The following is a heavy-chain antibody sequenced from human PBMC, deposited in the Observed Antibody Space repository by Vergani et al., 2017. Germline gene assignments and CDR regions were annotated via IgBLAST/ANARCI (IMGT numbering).Heavy chain of an antibody. D-gene: IGHD6-19*01. CDR3: ARDRIAVAGTPTPLNAFDI. CDR2: INPNSGGT. J-gene: IGHJ3*02. CDR1: GYTFTGYY. V-gene: IGHV1-2*02. Sequence: QVQLVQSGAEVKKPGASVKVSCKASGYTFTGYYIHWVRQAPGQGLEWMGWINPNSGGTNYAQKFQGRVTMTRDTSISTAYMELSRLRSDDTAVYYCARDRIAVAGTPTPLNAFDIWGQGTMVTVSS.